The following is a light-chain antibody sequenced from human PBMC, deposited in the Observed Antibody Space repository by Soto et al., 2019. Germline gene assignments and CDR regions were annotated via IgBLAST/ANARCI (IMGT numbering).Light chain of an antibody. Sequence: IVLTQSPVTLSLSPGERATLSCRASQSVTSSYLAWYQQKPGQAPGLLIYDASIRATGVPDRFSGSGSGTDFTLTISRLEPEDFAVYYCQQYDSSPSFGGGTKVEIK. CDR1: QSVTSSY. CDR3: QQYDSSPS. J-gene: IGKJ4*01. CDR2: DAS. V-gene: IGKV3-20*01.